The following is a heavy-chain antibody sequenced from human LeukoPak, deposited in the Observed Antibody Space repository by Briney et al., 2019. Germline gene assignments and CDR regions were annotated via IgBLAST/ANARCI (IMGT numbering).Heavy chain of an antibody. J-gene: IGHJ3*02. CDR3: ARVKATTTKGHDAFDI. V-gene: IGHV1-2*02. CDR2: INPNSGGT. Sequence: ASVKVSCKASGYTFTGYYMHWVRQAPGQGLEWMGWINPNSGGTNYAQKFQGRVTMTRDTSISTAYMELSRLRSDDTAVYYCARVKATTTKGHDAFDIWGQGTMVTVSS. CDR1: GYTFTGYY. D-gene: IGHD5-12*01.